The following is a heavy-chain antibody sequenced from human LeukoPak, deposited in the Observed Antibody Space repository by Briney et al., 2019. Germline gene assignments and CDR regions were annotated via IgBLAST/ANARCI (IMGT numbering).Heavy chain of an antibody. D-gene: IGHD2-2*01. CDR3: ARASYCSSTSCYVFDP. J-gene: IGHJ5*02. CDR2: INAGNGNT. CDR1: GYTFTSYA. V-gene: IGHV1-3*01. Sequence: ASVKVSCKASGYTFTSYAMHWVRQAPGQRLEWMGWINAGNGNTKYSQKFQGRVTITRDTSASTAYMELSSLRSEDTAVYYCARASYCSSTSCYVFDPWGQGTLVTVSS.